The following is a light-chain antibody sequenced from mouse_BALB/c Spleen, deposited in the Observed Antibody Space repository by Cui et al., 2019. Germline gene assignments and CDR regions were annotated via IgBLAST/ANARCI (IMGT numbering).Light chain of an antibody. CDR1: TSVSY. J-gene: IGKJ2*01. Sequence: QIVLTQSPAIMSASPGEKVTITCSASTSVSYVHWFQQNTGTSPKLWIYSTSNMGSGIPARFSGSGSGTSYSLTISRMGAEDAATYYCQQRSIYPFTFGGGTKLEIK. V-gene: IGKV4-57*01. CDR3: QQRSIYPFT. CDR2: STS.